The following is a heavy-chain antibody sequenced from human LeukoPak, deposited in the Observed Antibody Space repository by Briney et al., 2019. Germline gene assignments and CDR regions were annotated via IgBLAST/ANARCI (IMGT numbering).Heavy chain of an antibody. V-gene: IGHV3-74*01. CDR1: GFTFSNYW. Sequence: PGGSLRPSCAASGFTFSNYWMNWVRQAPGKGLMWVARINNDGSSTSYADFVKGRFTISRDNTKNTLHLQMNSLRAEDTAVYFCQGGIAAAGSIDYWGPGTLVTVSS. CDR3: QGGIAAAGSIDY. D-gene: IGHD6-13*01. CDR2: INNDGSST. J-gene: IGHJ4*02.